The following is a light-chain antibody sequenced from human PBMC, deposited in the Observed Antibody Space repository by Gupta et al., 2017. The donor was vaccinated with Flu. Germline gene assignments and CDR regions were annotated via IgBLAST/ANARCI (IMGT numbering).Light chain of an antibody. V-gene: IGKV3-15*01. CDR1: QSVSSN. J-gene: IGKJ4*01. CDR3: QQYNNWPPLT. CDR2: GAS. Sequence: EIVLTQSPATLSVSPGERATLSCRASQSVSSNFAGYQQKPGQAPRLLIYGASTRATGIPARISSSGSGTEYTLIISSLQSEDFAVYYCQQYNNWPPLTFGGGAKVEIK.